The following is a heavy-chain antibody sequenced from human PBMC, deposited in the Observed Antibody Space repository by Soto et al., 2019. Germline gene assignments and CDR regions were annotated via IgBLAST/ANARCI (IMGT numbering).Heavy chain of an antibody. CDR2: IHYSGTT. D-gene: IGHD6-19*01. Sequence: QVQLQESGPGLVKPSETLSLTCTVSGASGGSIFTYYWNWIRQPPGKGLEWIGYIHYSGTTYYNASLKSRITISVDTSKNQFSLKLSSVTAADTAVYYCARGEWLVLRFDPWGQGTLVTVSS. CDR1: GASGGSIFTYY. V-gene: IGHV4-59*01. J-gene: IGHJ5*02. CDR3: ARGEWLVLRFDP.